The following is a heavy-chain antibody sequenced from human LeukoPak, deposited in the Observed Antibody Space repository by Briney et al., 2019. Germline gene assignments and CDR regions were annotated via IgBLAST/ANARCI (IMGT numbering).Heavy chain of an antibody. J-gene: IGHJ4*02. V-gene: IGHV3-30-3*01. CDR3: ATDDILTGYYSGY. Sequence: PGRSLRLSCAASGFTFSSYAMHWVRQAPGKGLEWVAVISYDGSNKYYADSVKGRFTISRDNSKNTLYLQMNSLRAEDTAVYYCATDDILTGYYSGYWGQGTLVTVSS. CDR2: ISYDGSNK. D-gene: IGHD3-9*01. CDR1: GFTFSSYA.